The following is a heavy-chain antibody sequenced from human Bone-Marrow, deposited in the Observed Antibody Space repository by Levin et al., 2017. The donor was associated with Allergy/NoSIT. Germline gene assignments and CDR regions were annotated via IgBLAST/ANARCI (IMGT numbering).Heavy chain of an antibody. J-gene: IGHJ3*02. CDR2: INWNGGST. V-gene: IGHV3-20*04. CDR1: GFTFDDYG. CDR3: ARTYYYDSSGYPRVDAFDI. Sequence: GGSLRLSCAASGFTFDDYGMSWVRQAPGKGLEWVSGINWNGGSTGYADSVKGRFTISRDNAKNSLYLQMNSLRAEDTALYYCARTYYYDSSGYPRVDAFDIWGQGTMVTVSS. D-gene: IGHD3-22*01.